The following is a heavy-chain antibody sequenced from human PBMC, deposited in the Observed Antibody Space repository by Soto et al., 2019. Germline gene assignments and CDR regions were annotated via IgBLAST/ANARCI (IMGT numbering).Heavy chain of an antibody. Sequence: EVQLLESGGGLVQPGGSLRLSFAAYGFTFNNYAMTWVRQAPGKGLEWVSALSGGGDTTSYADSVKGRFTVSRDGSKNTMYLQMSSLRAEDTALYYCAKGRGGSGSLTPRVDFWGQGTLVTVSS. D-gene: IGHD3-10*01. J-gene: IGHJ4*02. CDR1: GFTFNNYA. CDR2: LSGGGDTT. V-gene: IGHV3-23*01. CDR3: AKGRGGSGSLTPRVDF.